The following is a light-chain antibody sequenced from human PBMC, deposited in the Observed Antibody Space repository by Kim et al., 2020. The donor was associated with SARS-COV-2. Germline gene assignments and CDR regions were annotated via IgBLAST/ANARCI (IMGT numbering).Light chain of an antibody. CDR3: NSRDSSGNHP. J-gene: IGLJ1*01. CDR1: SLRSYY. CDR2: GKN. V-gene: IGLV3-19*01. Sequence: SELPQDPAVSVALGQTVRITCQGDSLRSYYASWYQQKPGQAPVLVIYGKNNRPSGIPDRFSGSSSGNTASLTITGAQAEDEADYYCNSRDSSGNHPFGTGTKGTVL.